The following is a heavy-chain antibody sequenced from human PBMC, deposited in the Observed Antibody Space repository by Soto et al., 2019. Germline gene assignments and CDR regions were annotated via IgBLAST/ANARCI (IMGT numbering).Heavy chain of an antibody. CDR3: AREGKMGYSYGFLSAFGI. V-gene: IGHV3-30-3*01. J-gene: IGHJ3*02. D-gene: IGHD5-18*01. CDR1: GFTFSSYA. Sequence: QVQLVESGGGVVQPGRSLRLACAASGFTFSSYARYWFRQAPGKGREREAVISYDGSNKYYAASVKGRLTISRDNSKKTLYLQMNSLRTEDTAVYYCAREGKMGYSYGFLSAFGIWGQRTMVTVSS. CDR2: ISYDGSNK.